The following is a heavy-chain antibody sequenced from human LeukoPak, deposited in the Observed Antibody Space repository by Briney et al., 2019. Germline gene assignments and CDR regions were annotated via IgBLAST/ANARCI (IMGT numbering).Heavy chain of an antibody. J-gene: IGHJ5*02. V-gene: IGHV3-23*01. CDR2: ISGSGGST. CDR1: GFTVSSNY. Sequence: GGSLRLSCAASGFTVSSNYMSWVRQAPGKGLEWVSAISGSGGSTYYADSVKGRFTISRDNSKNTLYLQMNSLRAEDTAVYYCAKGNVGTVTDWFDPWGQGTLVTVSS. CDR3: AKGNVGTVTDWFDP. D-gene: IGHD4-17*01.